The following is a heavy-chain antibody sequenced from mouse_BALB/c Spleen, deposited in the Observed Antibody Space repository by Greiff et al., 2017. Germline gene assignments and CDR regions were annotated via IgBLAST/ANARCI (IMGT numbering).Heavy chain of an antibody. CDR2: ISSGSSTI. D-gene: IGHD3-3*01. V-gene: IGHV5-17*02. CDR1: GFTFSSFG. CDR3: ARWDRYYAMDY. Sequence: EVKLVESGGGLVKPGGSRKLSCAASGFTFSSFGMHWVRQAPEKGLEWVAYISSGSSTIYYADTVKGRFTISRDNPKNTLFLQMTSLRSEDTAMYYCARWDRYYAMDYWGQGTSVTVSS. J-gene: IGHJ4*01.